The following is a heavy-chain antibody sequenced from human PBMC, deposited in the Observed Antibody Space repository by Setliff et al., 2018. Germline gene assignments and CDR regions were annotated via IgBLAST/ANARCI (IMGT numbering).Heavy chain of an antibody. V-gene: IGHV7-4-1*02. D-gene: IGHD3-16*02. CDR1: GYTFTSYA. CDR2: INTNTGNP. CDR3: ARASRFATIVWKGDYYMDV. J-gene: IGHJ6*03. Sequence: ASVKVSCKASGYTFTSYAVNWVRQAPGQGLEWMGWINTNTGNPSYAQGFTGRFVFSLDTSVSTAYLQISSLKPEDTAMYYCARASRFATIVWKGDYYMDVWGKGTTVTVSS.